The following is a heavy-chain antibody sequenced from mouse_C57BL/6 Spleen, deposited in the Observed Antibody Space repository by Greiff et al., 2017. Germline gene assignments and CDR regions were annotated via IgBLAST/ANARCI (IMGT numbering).Heavy chain of an antibody. CDR1: GYTFTSYW. V-gene: IGHV1-55*01. D-gene: IGHD2-4*01. CDR2: IYPGSGST. Sequence: QVQLQQPGAELVKPGASVKMSCKASGYTFTSYWITWVKQRPGQGLEWIGDIYPGSGSTNYNEKFKSKATLTVDTSSSTAYMQLSSLKSEDSAVYYCARSYYDCDVGCWYFDVWGTGTTVTVSS. J-gene: IGHJ1*03. CDR3: ARSYYDCDVGCWYFDV.